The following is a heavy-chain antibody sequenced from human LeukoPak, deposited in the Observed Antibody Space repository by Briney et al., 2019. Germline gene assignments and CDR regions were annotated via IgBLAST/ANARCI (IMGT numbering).Heavy chain of an antibody. CDR3: ASPLHDSSGYVT. Sequence: GASVKVSCKASGYTFTGYYMHWVRQALGQGLEWMGRINPNSGGTNYAQKFQGRVTMTRDTSISTAYMELSRLRSDDPAVYYCASPLHDSSGYVTWGQGTMVTVSS. CDR2: INPNSGGT. V-gene: IGHV1-2*06. J-gene: IGHJ3*01. D-gene: IGHD3-22*01. CDR1: GYTFTGYY.